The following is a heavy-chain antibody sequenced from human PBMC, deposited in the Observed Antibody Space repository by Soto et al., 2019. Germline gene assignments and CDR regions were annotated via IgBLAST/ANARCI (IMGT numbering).Heavy chain of an antibody. CDR3: ARDLSGSSNYYYYGMDV. J-gene: IGHJ6*02. Sequence: PSQTLSLTCAISGDSVSSNSAALNLIMQSPSRGLEWLGRTYYRSKWYNDYAVSVKSRITINPDTSKNQFSLQLNSVTPEDTAVYYCARDLSGSSNYYYYGMDVWGQGTTVTVSS. V-gene: IGHV6-1*01. CDR2: TYYRSKWYN. CDR1: GDSVSSNSAA. D-gene: IGHD5-18*01.